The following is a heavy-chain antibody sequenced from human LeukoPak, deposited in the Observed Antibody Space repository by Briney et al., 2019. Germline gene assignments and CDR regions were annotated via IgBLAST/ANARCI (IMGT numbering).Heavy chain of an antibody. J-gene: IGHJ4*02. V-gene: IGHV3-43*02. CDR1: GLIFDDSA. Sequence: GGSLRLSCVASGLIFDDSAMHWVRQAPGKGLGWVSLISADGGSTFSADSVKGRFSISRDNSKNSLYLQMNSLRSEDTAMYYCAKESGKFDYWGQGTLVAVSS. CDR3: AKESGKFDY. CDR2: ISADGGST.